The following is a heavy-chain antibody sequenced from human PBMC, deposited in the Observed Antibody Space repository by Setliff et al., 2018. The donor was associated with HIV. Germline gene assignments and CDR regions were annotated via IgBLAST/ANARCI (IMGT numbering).Heavy chain of an antibody. Sequence: PGGSLRLSCAASGFTFSTSGMNWVRQAPGKGQEWVSSISSRGGSVYYADSVKGRFTISRDNSKNTLYLQINSLRAEDTAVYYCARDRDTTIWYFDLWGRGTLVTVSS. CDR1: GFTFSTSG. CDR3: ARDRDTTIWYFDL. CDR2: ISSRGGSV. D-gene: IGHD5-12*01. J-gene: IGHJ2*01. V-gene: IGHV3-21*01.